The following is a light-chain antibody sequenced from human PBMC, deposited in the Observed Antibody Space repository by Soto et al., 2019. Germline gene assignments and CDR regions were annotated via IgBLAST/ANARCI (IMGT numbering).Light chain of an antibody. V-gene: IGKV1-9*01. J-gene: IGKJ4*01. CDR1: LGISGY. Sequence: DIQLTQSPSFLSASVGDRVTMTCRASLGISGYLAWYQQKPGKVPRLLIYSASSLQSGVPSRFSGSGSGTEFTLTISSLQTEDFASYYCQQLDRYPFTFGGGTKVEI. CDR2: SAS. CDR3: QQLDRYPFT.